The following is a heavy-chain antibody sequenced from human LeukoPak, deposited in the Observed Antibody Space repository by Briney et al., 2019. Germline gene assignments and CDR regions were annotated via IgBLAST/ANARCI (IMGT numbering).Heavy chain of an antibody. Sequence: GGSLRLSCAASGFSFDDYGMTWVRQAPGKGLEWVSGISWNGATTGYADSVKGRFTISRDNAKNSLYLQMNSLRGEDTALYYCARVKTYDDNLDFDIWGQGTMVAVSS. J-gene: IGHJ3*02. CDR1: GFSFDDYG. CDR2: ISWNGATT. D-gene: IGHD3-22*01. CDR3: ARVKTYDDNLDFDI. V-gene: IGHV3-20*04.